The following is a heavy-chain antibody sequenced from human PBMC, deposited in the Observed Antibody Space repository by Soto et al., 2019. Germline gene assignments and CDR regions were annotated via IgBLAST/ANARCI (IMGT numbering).Heavy chain of an antibody. CDR3: ARNPLYSYFDY. CDR2: INHSGST. V-gene: IGHV4-34*01. Sequence: SSETLSLTCAVYGGSFSGYYWSWIRQPPGKGLEWIGEINHSGSTNYNPSLKSRVTISVDTSKNQFSLKLSSVTAADTAVYYCARNPLYSYFDYWGQGTLVTVSS. D-gene: IGHD2-21*01. CDR1: GGSFSGYY. J-gene: IGHJ4*02.